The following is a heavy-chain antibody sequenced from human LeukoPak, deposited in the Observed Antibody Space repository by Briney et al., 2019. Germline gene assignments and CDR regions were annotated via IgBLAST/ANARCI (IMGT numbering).Heavy chain of an antibody. V-gene: IGHV3-23*01. Sequence: ASVKVSCKASGGTFSSYAISWVRQAPGKGLEWVSAISGSGGSTYYADSVKGRFTISRDNSKNTLYLQMNSLRAEDTAVYYCADSSSWYSDAFDIWGQGTMVTVSS. CDR1: GGTFSSYA. CDR2: ISGSGGST. CDR3: ADSSSWYSDAFDI. D-gene: IGHD6-13*01. J-gene: IGHJ3*02.